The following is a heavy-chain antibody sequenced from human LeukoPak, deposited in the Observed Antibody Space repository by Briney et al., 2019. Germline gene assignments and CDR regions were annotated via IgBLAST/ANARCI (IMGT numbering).Heavy chain of an antibody. J-gene: IGHJ4*02. CDR2: VYYSGST. V-gene: IGHV4-59*02. Sequence: KTSETLSLTCVVSGGSVSGYYWGWIRQPPGRGLEWIGYVYYSGSTNYNPSFKSRITISEDTSRNQFSLQLSSVTAADTAVYYCARIHRYCSGGACYVLDNWGQGTLVAVSS. CDR3: ARIHRYCSGGACYVLDN. CDR1: GGSVSGYY. D-gene: IGHD2-15*01.